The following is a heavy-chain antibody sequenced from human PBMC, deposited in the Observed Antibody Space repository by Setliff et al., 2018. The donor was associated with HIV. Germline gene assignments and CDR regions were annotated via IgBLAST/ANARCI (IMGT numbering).Heavy chain of an antibody. CDR3: ARHSLGNIGDYIRIGAIDI. J-gene: IGHJ3*02. D-gene: IGHD4-17*01. Sequence: SETLSLTCTVSGDSISRRIYYWGWIRQPPGKGLEWIGTIYYSGTTHYNPSLNSRVIISVDTSKNQFSLRLNSVTAADTAVYYCARHSLGNIGDYIRIGAIDIWGQGTMVTVSS. V-gene: IGHV4-39*01. CDR1: GDSISRRIYY. CDR2: IYYSGTT.